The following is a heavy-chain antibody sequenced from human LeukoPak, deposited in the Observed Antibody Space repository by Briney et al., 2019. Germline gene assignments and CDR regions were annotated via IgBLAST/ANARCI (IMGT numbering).Heavy chain of an antibody. Sequence: GGSLRLSCAASGFTFGSYAMHWVRQAPGKGLEWVAVISYDGSNKYYADSVKGRFTISRDNSKNTLYLQMNSLRADDTAVYFCARDIDYGLSYYFDYWGQGTQVTVSS. J-gene: IGHJ4*02. CDR3: ARDIDYGLSYYFDY. V-gene: IGHV3-30-3*01. CDR1: GFTFGSYA. D-gene: IGHD4-17*01. CDR2: ISYDGSNK.